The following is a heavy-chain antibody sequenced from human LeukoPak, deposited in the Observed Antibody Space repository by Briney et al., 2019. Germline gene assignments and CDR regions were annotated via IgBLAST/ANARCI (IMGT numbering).Heavy chain of an antibody. D-gene: IGHD5-24*01. CDR2: IYYTGRT. CDR1: GGSISSSAYH. CDR3: ASGQFRQGLQVDY. V-gene: IGHV4-31*01. Sequence: KPSQTLSLTCSVSGGSISSSAYHWSWLRQHPGKGLEWIGYIYYTGRTYYSPSLKSLVTISLDTSKNQFSLNLSSLTAADTAVYYSASGQFRQGLQVDYSGQGALVTVSS. J-gene: IGHJ4*02.